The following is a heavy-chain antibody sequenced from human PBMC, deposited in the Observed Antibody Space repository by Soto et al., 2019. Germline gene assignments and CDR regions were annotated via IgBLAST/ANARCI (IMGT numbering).Heavy chain of an antibody. CDR2: IIPIFGTA. CDR1: GGTFSSYA. CDR3: ARGGAATAMVGKYYYYYYGMDV. D-gene: IGHD5-18*01. Sequence: GASVKVSCKASGGTFSSYAISWVRQAPGQGLEWMGGIIPIFGTANYAQKFQGRVTITADKSTSTAYMELSSLRSEDTAVYYCARGGAATAMVGKYYYYYYGMDVWGQGTTVTVSS. J-gene: IGHJ6*02. V-gene: IGHV1-69*06.